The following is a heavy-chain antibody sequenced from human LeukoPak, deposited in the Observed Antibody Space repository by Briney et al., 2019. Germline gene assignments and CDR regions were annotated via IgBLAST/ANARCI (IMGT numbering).Heavy chain of an antibody. CDR3: ARDLGSDCSGGSCYRSAFDP. Sequence: SVKVPCKASGGTFSSYAISWVRQAPGQGLEWMGGIIPIFGTASYAQKFQGRVTITTDESTSTAYMELSSLRSEDTAVYYCARDLGSDCSGGSCYRSAFDPWGQGTLVTVSS. CDR1: GGTFSSYA. V-gene: IGHV1-69*05. CDR2: IIPIFGTA. J-gene: IGHJ5*02. D-gene: IGHD2-15*01.